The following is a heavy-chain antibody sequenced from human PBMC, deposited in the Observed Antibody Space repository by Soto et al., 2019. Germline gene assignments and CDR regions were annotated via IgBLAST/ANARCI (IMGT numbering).Heavy chain of an antibody. J-gene: IGHJ4*02. Sequence: QVQLQESGPGLVKPSETLSLTCTVSGGSVSSGSYYWSWIRQPPGKGLEWIAYIYYSGSTKYNPYLKSRVTISRDTSKNQFSLKLTSVTAADTAVYYCARSGGGSGWLGGQGTLVTVSS. D-gene: IGHD6-19*01. CDR2: IYYSGST. V-gene: IGHV4-61*01. CDR1: GGSVSSGSYY. CDR3: ARSGGGSGWL.